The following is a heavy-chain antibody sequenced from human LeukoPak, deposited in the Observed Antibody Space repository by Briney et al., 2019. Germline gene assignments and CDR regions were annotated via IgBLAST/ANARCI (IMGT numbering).Heavy chain of an antibody. V-gene: IGHV4-39*01. CDR1: GGSISSSSYY. CDR2: IYYSGST. J-gene: IGHJ4*02. Sequence: PSETLSLTCTVSGGSISSSSYYWGWIRQPPGQGLEWIVSIYYSGSTYYSPSLKSRVTISVDTSKNQFSLKLSSVTAADTAVYYCARTSGERGIAVADIDYWGQGTLVTVSS. CDR3: ARTSGERGIAVADIDY. D-gene: IGHD6-19*01.